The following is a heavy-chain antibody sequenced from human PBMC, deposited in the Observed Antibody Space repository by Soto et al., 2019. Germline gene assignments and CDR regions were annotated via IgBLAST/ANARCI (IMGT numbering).Heavy chain of an antibody. CDR2: ISGSGGST. J-gene: IGHJ3*02. V-gene: IGHV3-23*01. Sequence: GGSLRLSCAASGFTFSSYAMSWVRQAPGKGLEWVSAISGSGGSTYYADSVKGRFTISRDNPKNTLYLQMNSLRAEDTAVYYCAKVEGYYDSSGFDAFDIWGQGTMVTVSS. CDR1: GFTFSSYA. D-gene: IGHD3-22*01. CDR3: AKVEGYYDSSGFDAFDI.